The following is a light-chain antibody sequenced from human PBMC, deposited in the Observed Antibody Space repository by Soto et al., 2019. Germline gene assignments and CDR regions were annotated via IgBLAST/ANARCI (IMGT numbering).Light chain of an antibody. Sequence: EIVMTQSPATLSVSPGERATLSCRASQSVSSNLAWYQQKPGQAPRLLIYGASTRATGIPARFSGSGSGTEFTLTISSLQSEDFAVYYCQQHNNWPPETFGQGTKVEIK. V-gene: IGKV3-15*01. CDR2: GAS. CDR3: QQHNNWPPET. J-gene: IGKJ1*01. CDR1: QSVSSN.